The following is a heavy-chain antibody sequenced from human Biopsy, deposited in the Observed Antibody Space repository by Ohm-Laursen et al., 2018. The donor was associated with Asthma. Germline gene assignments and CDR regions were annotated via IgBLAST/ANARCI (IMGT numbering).Heavy chain of an antibody. CDR2: FMTVFGTT. CDR3: ARCQVGYSSGWSLLLKKIYYSGMDV. Sequence: SVKVSCKAPGGTFSNFAISWVRQAPGQGLEWLGGFMTVFGTTNYAQKFQGRVNITADESTGTAYMEVTSLRSEDTAIYYCARCQVGYSSGWSLLLKKIYYSGMDVWGQGTAVTVSS. J-gene: IGHJ6*02. D-gene: IGHD6-19*01. CDR1: GGTFSNFA. V-gene: IGHV1-69*13.